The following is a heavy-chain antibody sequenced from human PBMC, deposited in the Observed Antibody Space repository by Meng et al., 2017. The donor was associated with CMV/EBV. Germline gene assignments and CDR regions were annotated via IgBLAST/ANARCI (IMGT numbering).Heavy chain of an antibody. CDR2: IYYSGST. V-gene: IGHV4-61*01. CDR1: GGSVSSGSYY. Sequence: GSLRLSCTVSGGSVSSGSYYWSWIRQPPGKGLEWIGYIYYSGSTNYNPSLKSRVTISVDTSKNQFSLKLSSVTAADTAVYYCARDPIAAADIDYYYYYGMDVWGQGTTVTVSS. J-gene: IGHJ6*02. D-gene: IGHD6-13*01. CDR3: ARDPIAAADIDYYYYYGMDV.